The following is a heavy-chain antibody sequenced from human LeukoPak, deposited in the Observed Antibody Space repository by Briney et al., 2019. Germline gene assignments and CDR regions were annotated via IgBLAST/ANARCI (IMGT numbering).Heavy chain of an antibody. Sequence: GGSLRLSCAASGFTFSSYSMNWVRQAPGKVLEWVANIREDGGKQNYVDSVKGRFTISRDNAKSSVYLQLNSLRADDTAIYYCAKDIPGGGDDDWGQGTLVTVSS. CDR2: IREDGGKQ. J-gene: IGHJ4*02. CDR1: GFTFSSYS. CDR3: AKDIPGGGDDD. D-gene: IGHD2-21*02. V-gene: IGHV3-7*01.